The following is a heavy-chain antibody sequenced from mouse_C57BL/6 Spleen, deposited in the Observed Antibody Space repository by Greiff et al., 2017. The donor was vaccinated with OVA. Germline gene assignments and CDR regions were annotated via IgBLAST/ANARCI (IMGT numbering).Heavy chain of an antibody. Sequence: VQLKESGGGLVKPGGSLKLSCAASGFTFSSYAMSWVRQTPEKRLEWVATISDGGSYTYYPDNVKGRFTISRDNAKNNLYLQMSHLKSEDTAMYYCARGGDGYRYYFDYWGQGTTLTVSS. CDR1: GFTFSSYA. J-gene: IGHJ2*01. V-gene: IGHV5-4*01. CDR3: ARGGDGYRYYFDY. CDR2: ISDGGSYT. D-gene: IGHD2-3*01.